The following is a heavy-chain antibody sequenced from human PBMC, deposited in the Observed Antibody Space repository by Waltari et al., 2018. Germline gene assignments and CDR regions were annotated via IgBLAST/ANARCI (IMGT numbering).Heavy chain of an antibody. Sequence: QLQLQESGPGLVKPSETLSFTCTVSGGSISSSSYYWGWRRQPPGKGLEWIGSIYYSGSTYYNPSLKSRVTISVDTSKNQFSLKLSSVTAADTAVYYCATKRESSASGFDYWGQGTLVTVSS. V-gene: IGHV4-39*01. D-gene: IGHD6-19*01. CDR1: GGSISSSSYY. CDR3: ATKRESSASGFDY. CDR2: IYYSGST. J-gene: IGHJ4*02.